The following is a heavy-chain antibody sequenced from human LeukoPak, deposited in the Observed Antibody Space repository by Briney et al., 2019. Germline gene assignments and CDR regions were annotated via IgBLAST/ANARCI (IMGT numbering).Heavy chain of an antibody. CDR1: GYAFTGSY. V-gene: IGHV1-2*02. D-gene: IGHD3-10*01. J-gene: IGHJ6*03. Sequence: ASVKVSCKAAGYAFTGSYIHWVRQAPGQGLEWMGWINPNNGFTAYAQNFQGRVTMTRDTSISTAYMDLSRLTSDDTAVYFCARDRNPGVLYYYMDVWGKGTTVTVSS. CDR3: ARDRNPGVLYYYMDV. CDR2: INPNNGFT.